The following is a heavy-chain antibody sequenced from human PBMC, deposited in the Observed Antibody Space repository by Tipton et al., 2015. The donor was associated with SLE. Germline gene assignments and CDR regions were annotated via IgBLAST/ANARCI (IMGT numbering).Heavy chain of an antibody. J-gene: IGHJ4*02. CDR2: IYPPDSDT. CDR1: GYSFASYW. V-gene: IGHV5-51*03. D-gene: IGHD3-3*01. Sequence: QLVQSGIEVKKSGESLKISCKGSGYSFASYWIGWVRQMPEKGLEWMGLIYPPDSDTRYSPSFQGRVTLSVDKSISTAYLQWSSLKASDTAMYYCARVRADFGVVIIYEYWGQGTLVTVSS. CDR3: ARVRADFGVVIIYEY.